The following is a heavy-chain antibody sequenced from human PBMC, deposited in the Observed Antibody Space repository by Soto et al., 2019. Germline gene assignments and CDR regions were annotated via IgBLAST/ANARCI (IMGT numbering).Heavy chain of an antibody. V-gene: IGHV3-48*02. Sequence: EVQLVESGGGLVQPGGSLRLSCAASGFTFSSYSMNWVRQAPGKGLEWVSYISSSSSTIYYADSVKGRFTISRDNAKNSLYLQMNSLRDEDTAVYYCARGCSGGSCYNWFDPWGQGTLVTVSS. CDR2: ISSSSSTI. CDR3: ARGCSGGSCYNWFDP. J-gene: IGHJ5*02. CDR1: GFTFSSYS. D-gene: IGHD2-15*01.